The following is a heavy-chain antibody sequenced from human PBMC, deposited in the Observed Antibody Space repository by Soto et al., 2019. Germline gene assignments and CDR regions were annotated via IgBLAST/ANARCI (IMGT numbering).Heavy chain of an antibody. J-gene: IGHJ4*02. CDR3: ARDLSAHTTGWYYFDN. CDR2: INVGNGNT. V-gene: IGHV1-18*01. Sequence: QVQLVQSGAEVKKPGASVKVSCKASGYTFTSYGISWVRQAPGQGLEWMGWINVGNGNTKYSQKFQGRVTITRDTSATTAYMALSSLTSEDTSVYYCARDLSAHTTGWYYFDNWGQGTLVTVSS. D-gene: IGHD6-19*01. CDR1: GYTFTSYG.